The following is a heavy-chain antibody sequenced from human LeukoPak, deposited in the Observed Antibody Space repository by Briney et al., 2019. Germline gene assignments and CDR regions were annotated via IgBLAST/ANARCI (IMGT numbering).Heavy chain of an antibody. CDR1: GGTFSSYA. J-gene: IGHJ5*02. D-gene: IGHD3-3*01. Sequence: GASVKVSCKASGGTFSSYAISWVRQAPGQGLEWMGGIIPIFGTANYAQKFQGRVTITADESTSTAYMELSSLRSEDTAVYYCARCGSSYDFWSGYNWFDPWGQGTLVTVSS. CDR3: ARCGSSYDFWSGYNWFDP. CDR2: IIPIFGTA. V-gene: IGHV1-69*13.